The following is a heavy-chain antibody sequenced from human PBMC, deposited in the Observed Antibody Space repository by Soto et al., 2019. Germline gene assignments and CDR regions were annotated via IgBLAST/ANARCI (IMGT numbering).Heavy chain of an antibody. CDR3: ARDPGAMAGDFDY. V-gene: IGHV1-46*01. Sequence: GPSVKVSCKASGYTFTSYYMHWVRQAPGQGLEWMGIFNPSGGSTSYAQKFQGRVTMTRDTSTSTVYMELSSLRSEDTAVYYCARDPGAMAGDFDYWGQGTLVTVSS. CDR1: GYTFTSYY. CDR2: FNPSGGST. D-gene: IGHD2-8*01. J-gene: IGHJ4*02.